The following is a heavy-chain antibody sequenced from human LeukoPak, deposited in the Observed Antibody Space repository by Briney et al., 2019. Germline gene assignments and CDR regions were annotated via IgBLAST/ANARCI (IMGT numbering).Heavy chain of an antibody. CDR3: AKDRLGALYYYDSSGYYRFDY. Sequence: GGSLRLSCAASGFIFSRYGMHWVRQAPGKGLEWVAVISYDGSNQYYADTVKGRFTISRDNSKNTLYLQMNGLRAEDTAVYYCAKDRLGALYYYDSSGYYRFDYWGQGTLVTVSS. J-gene: IGHJ4*01. D-gene: IGHD3-22*01. V-gene: IGHV3-30*18. CDR2: ISYDGSNQ. CDR1: GFIFSRYG.